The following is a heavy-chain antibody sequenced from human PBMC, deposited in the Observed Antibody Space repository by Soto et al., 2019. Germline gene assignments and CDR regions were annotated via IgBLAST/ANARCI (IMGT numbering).Heavy chain of an antibody. V-gene: IGHV4-59*01. CDR1: GDSLTRNY. Sequence: QVQLQESGPGLVKPSETLSLTCTVSGDSLTRNYWSWIRQPPGKGLEWLAFIHNGQTTNYNPSLVGRVSVSVDTSTSQLSLNLNSVTAADTAVYYCARTVSGGFDYWGQGILVTVSS. J-gene: IGHJ4*01. CDR2: IHNGQTT. CDR3: ARTVSGGFDY.